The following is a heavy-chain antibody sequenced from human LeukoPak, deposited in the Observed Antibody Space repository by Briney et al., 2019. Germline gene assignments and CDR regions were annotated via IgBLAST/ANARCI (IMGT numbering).Heavy chain of an antibody. V-gene: IGHV3-48*03. Sequence: GGSLRLSCAASGFTFSSYEMIWVRQAPGRGLEWVSYISSSGSTIYYADSVKGRFTVSRDNAKNSLYLQMNSLRAEDTAVYYCARDWKGIDYWGQGTLVTVSS. CDR2: ISSSGSTI. CDR1: GFTFSSYE. D-gene: IGHD1-1*01. CDR3: ARDWKGIDY. J-gene: IGHJ4*02.